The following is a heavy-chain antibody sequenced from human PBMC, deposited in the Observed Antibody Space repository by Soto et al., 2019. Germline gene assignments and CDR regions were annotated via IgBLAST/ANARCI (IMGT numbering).Heavy chain of an antibody. CDR2: ISAYNGNT. J-gene: IGHJ6*02. CDR3: ARDQSGRECYNFDYYYGMDV. V-gene: IGHV1-18*01. D-gene: IGHD5-12*01. CDR1: GYTFTSYG. Sequence: ASVKVSCKASGYTFTSYGISWVRQAPGQGLEWMGWISAYNGNTNYAQKLQGRVTMTTDTSTSTAYMELRSLRSDDTAVYYCARDQSGRECYNFDYYYGMDVWGQGTTVTVYS.